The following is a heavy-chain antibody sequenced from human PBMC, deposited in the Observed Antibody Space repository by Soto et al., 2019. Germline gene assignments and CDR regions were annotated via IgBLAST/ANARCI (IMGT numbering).Heavy chain of an antibody. Sequence: SVKVSCKASGDTFTANYIHWVRQAPGQGLEWMGGIIPIFGTANYAQKFQGRVTITADESTSTAYMELSSLRSEDTAVYYCARGRIAAASTRGAFDIWGQGTMVTVSS. CDR1: GDTFTANY. CDR3: ARGRIAAASTRGAFDI. CDR2: IIPIFGTA. D-gene: IGHD6-13*01. V-gene: IGHV1-69*13. J-gene: IGHJ3*02.